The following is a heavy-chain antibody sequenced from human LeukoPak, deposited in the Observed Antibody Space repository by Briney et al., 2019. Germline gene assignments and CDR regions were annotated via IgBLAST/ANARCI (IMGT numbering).Heavy chain of an antibody. CDR3: GRDPKLGIRGYTYGYIDY. CDR2: INTNTGNP. J-gene: IGHJ4*02. CDR1: GYTFTSYA. Sequence: ASVKVSCKASGYTFTSYAMNWVRQAPGQGLEWMGWINTNTGNPTYAQGFTGRYVFSLDTSVNTAYLQISGLKADDTAVYYCGRDPKLGIRGYTYGYIDYWGQGTLVTVSS. D-gene: IGHD5-18*01. V-gene: IGHV7-4-1*02.